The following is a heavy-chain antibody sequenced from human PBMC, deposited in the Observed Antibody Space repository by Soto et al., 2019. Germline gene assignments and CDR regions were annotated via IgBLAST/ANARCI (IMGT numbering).Heavy chain of an antibody. CDR1: GGTFSNYA. V-gene: IGHV1-69*12. D-gene: IGHD3-22*01. CDR3: ARGPYGYYEKSGNCYDEYFQH. Sequence: QVQLVQSGAEVKKPGSSVKVSCKASGGTFSNYAIAWVRQAPAQGLEWMGGVMPISGTTNYTQKFQRRVTITADDSSSTAYVELRSLRSEDTDLYYSARGPYGYYEKSGNCYDEYFQHWGQGTLVTVSS. CDR2: VMPISGTT. J-gene: IGHJ1*01.